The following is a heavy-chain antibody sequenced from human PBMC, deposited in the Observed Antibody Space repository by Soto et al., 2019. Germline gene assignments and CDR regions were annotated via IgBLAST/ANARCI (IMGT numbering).Heavy chain of an antibody. V-gene: IGHV4-34*01. J-gene: IGHJ3*02. CDR1: GGSFSGYY. CDR2: INHSGST. D-gene: IGHD3-3*01. Sequence: SETLSLTCAVYGGSFSGYYWSWIRQPPGKGLEWIGEINHSGSTNYNPSLKSRVTISVDTSKNQFSLKLSSVTAADTAVYYCARVGSRVFLYAFDIWGQGTMVTVSS. CDR3: ARVGSRVFLYAFDI.